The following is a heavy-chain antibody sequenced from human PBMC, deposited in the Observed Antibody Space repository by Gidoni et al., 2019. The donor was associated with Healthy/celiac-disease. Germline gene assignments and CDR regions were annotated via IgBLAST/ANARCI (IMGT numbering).Heavy chain of an antibody. V-gene: IGHV4-59*01. Sequence: QVQLQESGPGLVKPSETLSLTCTVSGGSISSYYWSWIRQPPGKGLEWIGYIYYSGSTNYNPSLKSRVTISVDTSKNQFSLKLSSVTAADTAVYYCARAVSTAEFDPWGQGTLVTVSS. CDR1: GGSISSYY. CDR2: IYYSGST. CDR3: ARAVSTAEFDP. J-gene: IGHJ5*02.